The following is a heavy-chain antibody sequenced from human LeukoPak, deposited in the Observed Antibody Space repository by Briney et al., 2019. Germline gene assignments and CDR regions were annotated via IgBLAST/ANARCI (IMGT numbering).Heavy chain of an antibody. Sequence: GGSLRLSCAASGFTVNNNYMSWVRQAPGRGLEWVSVIYSGGYTYYAGSVKGRFTISRDNSKSTLCLQMNSLRAEDTAVYYCAKQLGYCSDGSCYSPYWGQGTLVTVSS. CDR2: IYSGGYT. J-gene: IGHJ4*02. CDR1: GFTVNNNY. CDR3: AKQLGYCSDGSCYSPY. V-gene: IGHV3-53*01. D-gene: IGHD2-15*01.